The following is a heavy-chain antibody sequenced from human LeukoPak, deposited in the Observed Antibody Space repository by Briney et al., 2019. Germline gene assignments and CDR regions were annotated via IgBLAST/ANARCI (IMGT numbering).Heavy chain of an antibody. V-gene: IGHV3-23*01. Sequence: GGSLRLSCAASGFTFSSYAMNWVRQAPGKGLEWVSVITPGGTTYYADSVKGRFTTSRDNSKNTLHLEINSLRAEDTAVYFCAKKSPGAAPFDFWGQGTLVTVSS. J-gene: IGHJ4*02. CDR3: AKKSPGAAPFDF. D-gene: IGHD1-26*01. CDR2: ITPGGTT. CDR1: GFTFSSYA.